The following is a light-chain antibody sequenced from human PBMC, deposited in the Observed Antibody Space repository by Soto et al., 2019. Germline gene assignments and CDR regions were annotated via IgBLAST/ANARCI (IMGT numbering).Light chain of an antibody. CDR3: CPYTGRVTRCV. J-gene: IGLJ1*01. V-gene: IGLV2-23*01. CDR2: EGS. CDR1: SSDIGAYNV. Sequence: QSVLTQPASVSGSPGQSITISCTGTSSDIGAYNVVSWYQHHPGKAPKLVIYEGSKRPSGVSNRFSASKSGNTASLTISGLQAEDEADYYCCPYTGRVTRCVFGTGTKLTVL.